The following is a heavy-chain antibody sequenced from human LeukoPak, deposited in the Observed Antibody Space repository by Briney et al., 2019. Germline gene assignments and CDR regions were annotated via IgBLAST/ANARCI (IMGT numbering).Heavy chain of an antibody. Sequence: GGSLRLSCAASGFTFSSNYMSWVRQAPGKGLEGGSVIYSGGSTYYSDSVTGRFTISRDNSKNTLYLQMNSLRAEDTAVYYCAREEILEPDYYYYGMDVWGQGTTVTVSS. D-gene: IGHD1-1*01. V-gene: IGHV3-53*01. CDR2: IYSGGST. CDR3: AREEILEPDYYYYGMDV. CDR1: GFTFSSNY. J-gene: IGHJ6*02.